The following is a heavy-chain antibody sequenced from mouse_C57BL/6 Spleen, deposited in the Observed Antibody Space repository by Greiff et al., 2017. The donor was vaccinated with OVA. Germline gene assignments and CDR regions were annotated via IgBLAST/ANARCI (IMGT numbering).Heavy chain of an antibody. Sequence: VQLQQSDAELVKPGASVKISCKVSGYTFTDHTIHWMKQRPEQGLEWIGYIYPRDGSTKYNEKFKGKATLTADKSSSTAYMQLNSLTSEDSAVYFCARSRDHYYGSSYDWYFDVWGTGTTVTVSS. CDR3: ARSRDHYYGSSYDWYFDV. V-gene: IGHV1-78*01. CDR2: IYPRDGST. D-gene: IGHD1-1*01. J-gene: IGHJ1*03. CDR1: GYTFTDHT.